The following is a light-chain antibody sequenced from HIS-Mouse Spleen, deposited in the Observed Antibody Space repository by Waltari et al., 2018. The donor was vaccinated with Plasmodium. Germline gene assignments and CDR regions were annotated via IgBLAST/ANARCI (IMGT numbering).Light chain of an antibody. V-gene: IGLV2-23*01. CDR1: SSDVGSYNL. CDR2: EGS. J-gene: IGLJ1*01. Sequence: QSALTQPASVSGSPGQSITISCTGTSSDVGSYNLVSWYQQHPGKAPKLMIYEGSKRTSGVSYRFSGSKSGNTASLTSSGLQAEDEADYYCCSYAGSSTYVFGTGTKVTVL. CDR3: CSYAGSSTYV.